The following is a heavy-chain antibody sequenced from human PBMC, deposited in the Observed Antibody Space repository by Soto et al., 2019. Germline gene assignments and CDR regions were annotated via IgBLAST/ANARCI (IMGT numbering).Heavy chain of an antibody. Sequence: PGGSLRLSCAASGFTFSSYWMHWVRQAPGKGLVWVSRINSDGSSTSYADSVKGRFTISRDNAKNTLYLQMNSLRAEDTAVYYCARGRYYDFWSGYYQDYYYMDVWGKGTTVTVSS. V-gene: IGHV3-74*01. D-gene: IGHD3-3*01. CDR3: ARGRYYDFWSGYYQDYYYMDV. CDR1: GFTFSSYW. CDR2: INSDGSST. J-gene: IGHJ6*03.